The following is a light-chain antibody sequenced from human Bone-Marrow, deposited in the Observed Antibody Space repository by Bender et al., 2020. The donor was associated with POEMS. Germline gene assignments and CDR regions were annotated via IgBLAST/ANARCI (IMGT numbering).Light chain of an antibody. CDR3: CSYAGSRTWV. J-gene: IGLJ3*02. CDR1: TSDVVTYNV. V-gene: IGLV2-23*01. Sequence: QSALTQPASVSGSPGQSITISCTGTTSDVVTYNVVSWYQQHPGKAPKLILYEGTKRPSGVSKRFSGSKSDNTASLTISGLQAEDEADYYCCSYAGSRTWVFGGGTKLTVL. CDR2: EGT.